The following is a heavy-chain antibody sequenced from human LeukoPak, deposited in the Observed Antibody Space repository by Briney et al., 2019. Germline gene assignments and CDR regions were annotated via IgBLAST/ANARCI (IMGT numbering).Heavy chain of an antibody. D-gene: IGHD2-8*02. Sequence: SETLSLTCAVYGGSFSGYYWSWIRQPPGKGLEWIGEINHSGSTNYNPSLKSRVTISVDTSKNQFSLKLSSVTAADTAVYYCARPPPGDRVLWFDPWGQGTLVTVSS. CDR1: GGSFSGYY. J-gene: IGHJ5*02. CDR2: INHSGST. CDR3: ARPPPGDRVLWFDP. V-gene: IGHV4-34*01.